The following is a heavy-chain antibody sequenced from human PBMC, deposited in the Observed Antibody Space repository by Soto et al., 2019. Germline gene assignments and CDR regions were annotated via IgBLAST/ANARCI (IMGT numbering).Heavy chain of an antibody. CDR1: GFTFISSF. J-gene: IGHJ4*02. CDR3: ARYFRGSGRYFFDY. CDR2: INQEGGVT. D-gene: IGHD6-19*01. V-gene: IGHV3-7*03. Sequence: EVQLVESGGGLVRPGGSLRLSCVASGFTFISSFMGWIRQAPGKGLEWVANINQEGGVTYYVDSVEGRFTISRDNTKYSLYLQMNSLRGEDTAMYYCARYFRGSGRYFFDYWGQGTLVTVSS.